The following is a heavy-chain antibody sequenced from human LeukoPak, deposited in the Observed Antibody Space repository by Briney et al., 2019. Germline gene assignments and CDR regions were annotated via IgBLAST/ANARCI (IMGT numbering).Heavy chain of an antibody. Sequence: ASVKVSCKASGYTFTGYYMHWVRQAPGQGLKWMGWINPNSGGTNYAQKFQGRVTMTRDTSISTAYMELSRLRSDDTAVYYCAREIGGAVPAARRVGLLYNDCWGQGTLVTVSS. V-gene: IGHV1-2*02. D-gene: IGHD2-2*01. CDR3: AREIGGAVPAARRVGLLYNDC. CDR1: GYTFTGYY. J-gene: IGHJ4*02. CDR2: INPNSGGT.